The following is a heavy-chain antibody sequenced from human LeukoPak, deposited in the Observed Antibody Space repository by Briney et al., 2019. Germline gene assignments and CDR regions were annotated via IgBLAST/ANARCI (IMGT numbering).Heavy chain of an antibody. Sequence: KGSQTLSLTCAISGDSVSSNNAAWNWVRQSPSRGLEWLGRTYYRSRWGNDYAISVKGRLTINPDTSRNQFSLQLNSVTPEDTAVYYCVRDSDDYYWALDFWGQGTPVTVSS. CDR1: GDSVSSNNAA. CDR2: TYYRSRWGN. J-gene: IGHJ4*02. CDR3: VRDSDDYYWALDF. D-gene: IGHD3-10*01. V-gene: IGHV6-1*01.